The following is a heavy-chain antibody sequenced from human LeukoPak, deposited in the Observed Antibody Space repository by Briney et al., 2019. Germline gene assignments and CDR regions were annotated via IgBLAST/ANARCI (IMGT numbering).Heavy chain of an antibody. Sequence: PGGSLRLSCAASGFTFSNAWMSWVRQAPGKGLEWVGRLKSKTDVGTADYAAPVKGRFTISRDDSKNTLYLQMNSLKTEDTAVYYCAREGGHSGYGSFDYWGQGTLVTVSS. CDR2: LKSKTDVGTA. J-gene: IGHJ4*02. CDR3: AREGGHSGYGSFDY. D-gene: IGHD5-12*01. CDR1: GFTFSNAW. V-gene: IGHV3-15*01.